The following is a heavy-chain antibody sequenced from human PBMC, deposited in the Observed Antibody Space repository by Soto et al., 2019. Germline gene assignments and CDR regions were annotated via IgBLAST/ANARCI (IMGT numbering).Heavy chain of an antibody. CDR3: ARGALDSSGYSTGMDV. V-gene: IGHV4-34*01. J-gene: IGHJ6*02. CDR1: GGSSSGYY. CDR2: INHSGST. Sequence: SETLSLTCAVYGGSSSGYYWSWIRQPPGKGLEWIGEINHSGSTNYNPSLKSRVTISVDTSKNQFSLKLSSVTAADTAVYYCARGALDSSGYSTGMDVWGQGTTVTVSS. D-gene: IGHD3-22*01.